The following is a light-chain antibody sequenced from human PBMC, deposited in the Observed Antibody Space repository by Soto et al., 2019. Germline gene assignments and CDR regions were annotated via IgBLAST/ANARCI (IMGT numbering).Light chain of an antibody. V-gene: IGKV3-20*01. CDR2: SVS. Sequence: DIVLTQSPGTLSLSPGEGATFSCRASQSVSNNYLAWYQQKPGRTPRLLVSSVSTRATGIPDRFSGSGSGTDFTLTISRLEPEDFAVYYCQHYGSSPPLYTFGQGTKLEIK. CDR1: QSVSNNY. CDR3: QHYGSSPPLYT. J-gene: IGKJ2*01.